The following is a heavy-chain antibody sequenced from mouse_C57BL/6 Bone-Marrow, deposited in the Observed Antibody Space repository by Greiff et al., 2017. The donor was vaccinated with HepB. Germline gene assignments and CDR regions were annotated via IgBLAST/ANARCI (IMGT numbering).Heavy chain of an antibody. CDR3: ATRYDYDFAY. CDR1: GFTFSSYG. D-gene: IGHD2-4*01. J-gene: IGHJ3*01. Sequence: EVHLVESGGDLVKPGGSLKLSCAASGFTFSSYGMSWVRQTPDKRLEWVATISSGGSYTYYPDSVKGRFTISRDNAKNTLYLQMSSLKSKDTAMYYCATRYDYDFAYWGQGTLVTVSA. V-gene: IGHV5-6*01. CDR2: ISSGGSYT.